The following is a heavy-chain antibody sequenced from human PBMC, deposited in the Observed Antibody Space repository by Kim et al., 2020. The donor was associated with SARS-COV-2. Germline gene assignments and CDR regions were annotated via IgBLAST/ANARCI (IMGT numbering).Heavy chain of an antibody. Sequence: ASVKVSCKASGYTFTAYYIHWVRQAPGQGLEWVGRINPNSGGTNYAQKFQGRVTMARETSISTAYMELSRLRSDDTAVYYCAKGQAVAGFFWGQGTLVT. CDR2: INPNSGGT. J-gene: IGHJ4*02. CDR3: AKGQAVAGFF. V-gene: IGHV1-2*06. CDR1: GYTFTAYY. D-gene: IGHD6-19*01.